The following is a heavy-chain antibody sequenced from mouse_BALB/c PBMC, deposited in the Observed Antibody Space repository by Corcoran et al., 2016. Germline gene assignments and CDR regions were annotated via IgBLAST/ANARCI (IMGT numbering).Heavy chain of an antibody. CDR1: GFSLSTSGMG. V-gene: IGHV8-12*01. Sequence: QVTLKESGPGILQPSQTLSLTCSFSGFSLSTSGMGVSWVRQPSGKGLEWLAHIYWDDDKRYNPSLKSRLTISKDTSSNQVFLKITSVDTADTATYYCARDYGILFDYWGQGNTLTVSS. J-gene: IGHJ2*01. D-gene: IGHD1-1*01. CDR2: IYWDDDK. CDR3: ARDYGILFDY.